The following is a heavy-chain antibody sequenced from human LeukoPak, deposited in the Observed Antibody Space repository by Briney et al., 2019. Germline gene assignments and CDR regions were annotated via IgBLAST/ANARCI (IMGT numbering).Heavy chain of an antibody. CDR3: ARADYYGSDAYAFDI. J-gene: IGHJ3*02. CDR1: GGTFSSYA. Sequence: SVKVSCKASGGTFSSYAISWVRQAPGQGLEWMGGIIPIFGTANYAQKFQGRVTITADESTSTAYMELSSLRSEDTAVYYCARADYYGSDAYAFDIWGQGTMVTVSS. V-gene: IGHV1-69*13. D-gene: IGHD3-10*01. CDR2: IIPIFGTA.